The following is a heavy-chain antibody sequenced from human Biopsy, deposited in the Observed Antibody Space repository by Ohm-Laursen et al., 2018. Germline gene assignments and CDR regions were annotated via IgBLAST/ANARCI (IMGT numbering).Heavy chain of an antibody. V-gene: IGHV2-5*01. J-gene: IGHJ4*02. D-gene: IGHD3-22*01. CDR2: IFWNEKK. CDR1: GFSLTTPGVG. Sequence: TQTLTLTCTFSGFSLTTPGVGVGWIRQPPVKALEWLALIFWNEKKRFRPSLRDRLTIIKDTSKNQVVLTVTNVDPVDKATYYCARVLYYDSSGYFLDHWGQGTLVTVSS. CDR3: ARVLYYDSSGYFLDH.